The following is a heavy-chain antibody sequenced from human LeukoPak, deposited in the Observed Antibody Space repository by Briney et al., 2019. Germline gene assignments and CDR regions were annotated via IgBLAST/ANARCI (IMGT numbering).Heavy chain of an antibody. D-gene: IGHD3-10*01. V-gene: IGHV4-30-4*01. CDR3: ANKYDSGMV. J-gene: IGHJ4*02. CDR2: IYYGGST. CDR1: GGSISGGDYY. Sequence: PSQTLSLTFTVSGGSISGGDYYWSSIRQPPGEGLEWIWYIYYGGSTFYSPSLKSRLTISVDTSKHQFYLKLNSVTAADTAVYYCANKYDSGMVWGQGTLVTVSS.